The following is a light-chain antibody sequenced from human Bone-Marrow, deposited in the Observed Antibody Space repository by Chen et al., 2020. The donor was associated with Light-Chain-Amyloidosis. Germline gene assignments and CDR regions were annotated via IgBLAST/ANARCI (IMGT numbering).Light chain of an antibody. Sequence: QSALTQPASVSGSPGQSITISCTGTSSDVGGDNHVSWYQQHPDKAPKLMMYEVTNRPSWVADRFSGSKSDNTASLTISGLQTENEADYFCSSYTITNTLVFGSGTRVTVL. CDR3: SSYTITNTLV. V-gene: IGLV2-14*01. CDR2: EVT. J-gene: IGLJ1*01. CDR1: SSDVGGDNH.